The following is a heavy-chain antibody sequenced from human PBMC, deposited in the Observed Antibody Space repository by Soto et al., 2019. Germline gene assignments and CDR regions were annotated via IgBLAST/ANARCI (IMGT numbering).Heavy chain of an antibody. J-gene: IGHJ6*02. V-gene: IGHV3-48*02. CDR1: GFSFGSYS. CDR2: ISGRGTTT. D-gene: IGHD2-2*01. Sequence: PGGSLRLSCEASGFSFGSYSMNWVRQAPGKGLEWASFISGRGTTTYYADSVKGRFTVSRDNAKNSLSLEVNSLRDEDTAVYYCARLGYCSSATCKYYFYYYDMDVWGQGTTVTVSS. CDR3: ARLGYCSSATCKYYFYYYDMDV.